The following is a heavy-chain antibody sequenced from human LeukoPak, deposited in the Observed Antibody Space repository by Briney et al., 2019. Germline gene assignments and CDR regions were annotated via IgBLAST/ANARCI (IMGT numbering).Heavy chain of an antibody. CDR2: ISTTGADT. CDR3: AKRNSGYDLYYFDY. Sequence: GGSLRLSCAVSGITFSGYAMSWVRQAPGKGLEWVSAISTTGADTHYADSVKGRFTISRDNSKNTMYLQMNSLRAEDTAVYYCAKRNSGYDLYYFDYWGQGTLVTVSS. D-gene: IGHD5-12*01. J-gene: IGHJ4*02. V-gene: IGHV3-23*01. CDR1: GITFSGYA.